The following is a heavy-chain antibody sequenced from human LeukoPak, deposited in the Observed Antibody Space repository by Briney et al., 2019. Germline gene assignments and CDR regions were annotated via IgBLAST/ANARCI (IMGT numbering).Heavy chain of an antibody. D-gene: IGHD2-15*01. V-gene: IGHV3-11*01. J-gene: IGHJ4*02. CDR2: ISSTGSAI. CDR3: ARRYCTKTYCHHFDY. CDR1: GFSFSDYY. Sequence: GGSLRLSCAASGFSFSDYYMSWIRQAPGKGLEWVSYISSTGSAIYYADSVKGRFTISRDNAKNSVFLQMSSLRAEDTAVYYCARRYCTKTYCHHFDYWGQGNLVTVSS.